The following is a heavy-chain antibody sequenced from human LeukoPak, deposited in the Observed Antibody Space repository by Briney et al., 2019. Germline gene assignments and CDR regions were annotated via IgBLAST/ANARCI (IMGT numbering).Heavy chain of an antibody. V-gene: IGHV3-64D*06. Sequence: GGSLRLSCSASGFTFSSYAMHWVRQAPGKGLEYVSAISSNGGSTYYADFVKGRFTISRDNSKNTLYLQMSSLRAEDTAVYYCVKRSYCSSTSCSFDYWGQGTLVTVSS. CDR3: VKRSYCSSTSCSFDY. D-gene: IGHD2-2*01. CDR2: ISSNGGST. J-gene: IGHJ4*02. CDR1: GFTFSSYA.